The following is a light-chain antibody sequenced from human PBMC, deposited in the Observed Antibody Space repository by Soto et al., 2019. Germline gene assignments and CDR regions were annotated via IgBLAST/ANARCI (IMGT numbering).Light chain of an antibody. CDR2: AAS. J-gene: IGKJ2*01. V-gene: IGKV1-39*01. CDR3: QQSYSMPYA. Sequence: DIQMTQTPSSLSASVGDRVTITCRPSQTTNNYLNWYQLKPGKAPKLLIYAASTLQTGVPSRFTGSGSGTDFTLTIISLKPEDYATYFCQQSYSMPYAFGPGTKVDIK. CDR1: QTTNNY.